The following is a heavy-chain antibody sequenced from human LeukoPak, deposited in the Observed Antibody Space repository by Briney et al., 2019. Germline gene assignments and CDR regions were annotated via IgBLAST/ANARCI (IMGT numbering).Heavy chain of an antibody. V-gene: IGHV3-21*01. CDR2: ISSSSSYI. Sequence: GGSLRLSCAASGFTFSSYSMNRVRQAPGKGLEWVSSISSSSSYIYYADSVKGRFTISRDNAKNSLYLQMNSLRAEDTAVYYCARTSPGDIVVVPAAMVDYWGQGTLVTVSS. CDR1: GFTFSSYS. CDR3: ARTSPGDIVVVPAAMVDY. D-gene: IGHD2-2*01. J-gene: IGHJ4*02.